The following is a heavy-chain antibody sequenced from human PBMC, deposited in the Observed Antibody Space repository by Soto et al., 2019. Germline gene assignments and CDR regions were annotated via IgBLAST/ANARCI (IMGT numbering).Heavy chain of an antibody. CDR1: GYTFINHG. V-gene: IGHV1-18*04. CDR2: VSGSNGNT. CDR3: ARDFYPLAYCFDP. J-gene: IGHJ5*02. Sequence: QVQLVQSEAEVKKPGASVKVSCEASGYTFINHGISWVRQAPGQGLEWMGWVSGSNGNTKYAQKFQGRVTMTTETSTSTAHMELRNLRSDDTAVYLCARDFYPLAYCFDPWGQGTLVTVSS.